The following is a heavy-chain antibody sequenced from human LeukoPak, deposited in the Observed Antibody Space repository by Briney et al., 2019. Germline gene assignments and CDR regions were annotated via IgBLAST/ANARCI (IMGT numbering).Heavy chain of an antibody. J-gene: IGHJ4*02. V-gene: IGHV3-15*01. Sequence: GGSLRLSCVVSGLTFSNVWMSWVRQAPGKGLEWVDRIKSKAHGGTTDYAAPVYGRFTVSRDDSENTLYLQMNSLQTEDTAVYYCTTFSDCTSSICYTNYWGQGTLVTVSS. D-gene: IGHD2-2*02. CDR2: IKSKAHGGTT. CDR1: GLTFSNVW. CDR3: TTFSDCTSSICYTNY.